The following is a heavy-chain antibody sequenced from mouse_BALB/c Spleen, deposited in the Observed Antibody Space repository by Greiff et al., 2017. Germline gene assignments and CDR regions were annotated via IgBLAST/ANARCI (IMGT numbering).Heavy chain of an antibody. Sequence: VQLKQSGPELVKPGASVKISCKASGYTFTDYNMHWVKQSHGKSLEWIGYIYPYNGGTGYNQKFKSKATLTVDNSSSTAYMELRSLTSEDSAVYYCARRKGYPFAYWGQGTLVTVSA. J-gene: IGHJ3*01. CDR1: GYTFTDYN. V-gene: IGHV1S29*02. CDR3: ARRKGYPFAY. CDR2: IYPYNGGT.